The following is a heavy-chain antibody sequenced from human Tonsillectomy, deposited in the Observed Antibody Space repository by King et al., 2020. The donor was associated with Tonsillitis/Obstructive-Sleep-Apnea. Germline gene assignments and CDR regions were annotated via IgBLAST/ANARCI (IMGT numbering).Heavy chain of an antibody. Sequence: TLKESGPTLVKPTQTLTLTCTFSGFSLSTSGVGVGWIRQPPGKALEWLALIYWDDDKRYSPSLKSRLTITKDTSKNQVVLTMTNMDPVDTATHYCAHTLEYQLLSWPEDYYYYMDVWGKGTTVTVSS. CDR1: GFSLSTSGVG. V-gene: IGHV2-5*02. D-gene: IGHD2-2*01. J-gene: IGHJ6*03. CDR3: AHTLEYQLLSWPEDYYYYMDV. CDR2: IYWDDDK.